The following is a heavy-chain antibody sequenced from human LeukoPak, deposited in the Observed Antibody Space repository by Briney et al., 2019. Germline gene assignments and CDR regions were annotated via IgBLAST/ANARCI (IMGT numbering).Heavy chain of an antibody. D-gene: IGHD5-12*01. J-gene: IGHJ5*02. Sequence: PSGTLSLTCAVSGDSISSSDWWWSWVRQPPGKRLEWIGEVYHSGSTNYNPPLKSRVTISVDTSKNQFSLKLSSVTAADTAVYYCARVPLVATISSPDNWFDPWGQGTLVTVSS. V-gene: IGHV4-4*02. CDR2: VYHSGST. CDR1: GDSISSSDW. CDR3: ARVPLVATISSPDNWFDP.